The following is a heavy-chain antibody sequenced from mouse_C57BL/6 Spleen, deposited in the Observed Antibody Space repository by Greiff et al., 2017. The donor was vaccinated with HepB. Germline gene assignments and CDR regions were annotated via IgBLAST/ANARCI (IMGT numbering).Heavy chain of an antibody. CDR1: GYTFTDYN. CDR3: ARRATMITPWFAY. Sequence: EVHLVESGPELVKPGASVKIPCKASGYTFTDYNMDWVKQSHGKSLEWIGDINPNNGGTIYNQKFKGKATLTVDKSSSTAYMELRSLTSEDTAVYYCARRATMITPWFAYWGQGTLVTVSA. V-gene: IGHV1-18*01. D-gene: IGHD2-4*01. J-gene: IGHJ3*01. CDR2: INPNNGGT.